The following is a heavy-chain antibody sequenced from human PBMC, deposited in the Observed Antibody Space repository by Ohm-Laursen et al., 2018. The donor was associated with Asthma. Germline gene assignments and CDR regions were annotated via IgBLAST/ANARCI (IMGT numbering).Heavy chain of an antibody. CDR1: GFTFSLYA. J-gene: IGHJ6*02. D-gene: IGHD1-26*01. Sequence: SLRLSCSASGFTFSLYAINWVRQAPGKGLEWVSYISSDSVTIYYADSVKGRFTISRDNAKHSLYLQMTSLRAEDTAVYYCARGWGGMDVWGLGATVTVSS. CDR2: ISSDSVTI. V-gene: IGHV3-48*01. CDR3: ARGWGGMDV.